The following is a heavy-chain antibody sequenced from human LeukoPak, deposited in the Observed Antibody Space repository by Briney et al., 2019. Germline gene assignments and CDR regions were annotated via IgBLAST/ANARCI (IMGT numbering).Heavy chain of an antibody. Sequence: PSETLSLTCAVYGGSFSGYYWSWIRQPPGKGLEWIGVINHSGSTNYNPSLKSRVTISVDTSKNQFSLKLSSVTAADTAVYYCARAAVAARQRAFDIWGQGTMVTVSS. D-gene: IGHD2-15*01. CDR1: GGSFSGYY. V-gene: IGHV4-34*01. CDR2: INHSGST. J-gene: IGHJ3*02. CDR3: ARAAVAARQRAFDI.